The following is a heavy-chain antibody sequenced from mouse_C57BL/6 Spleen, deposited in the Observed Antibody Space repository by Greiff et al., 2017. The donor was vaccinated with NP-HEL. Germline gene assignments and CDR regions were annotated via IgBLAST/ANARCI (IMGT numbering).Heavy chain of an antibody. J-gene: IGHJ3*01. V-gene: IGHV1-59*01. CDR3: ARSGYRMVTTPY. CDR2: IDPSDSYT. Sequence: QVQLKQPGAELVRPGTSVKLSCKASGYTFTSYWMHWVKQRPGQGLEWIGVIDPSDSYTNYNQKFKGKATLTVDTSSSTAYMQLSSLTSEDSAVYYCARSGYRMVTTPYWGQGTLVTVSA. D-gene: IGHD2-2*01. CDR1: GYTFTSYW.